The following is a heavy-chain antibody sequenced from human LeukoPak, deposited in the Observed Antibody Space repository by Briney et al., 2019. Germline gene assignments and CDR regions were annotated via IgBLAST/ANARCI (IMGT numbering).Heavy chain of an antibody. D-gene: IGHD5-24*01. J-gene: IGHJ4*02. V-gene: IGHV3-7*01. CDR1: GFTFSDYW. CDR3: AVGDRTFDY. Sequence: GGSLRLSCAASGFTFSDYWMSWVRQAPGKGLEWVANIKEDGSEKYYVDSVKGRFTISRDNAKTSLYLQMNSLRVEDTAVYYCAVGDRTFDYWGQGTLVTVSS. CDR2: IKEDGSEK.